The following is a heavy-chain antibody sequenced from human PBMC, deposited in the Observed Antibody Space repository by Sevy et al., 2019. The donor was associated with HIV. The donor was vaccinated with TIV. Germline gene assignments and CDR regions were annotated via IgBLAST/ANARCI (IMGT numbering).Heavy chain of an antibody. Sequence: GGSLRLSCAASGFTFSSYGMHWVRQAPGKGLEWVAFIRYDGSNKYYADSVKGRFTISRDNSKNTLYLQMNSLRAEDTAVHYCAKEGSYYCGLTVGDWFDPWGQGTLVTVSS. D-gene: IGHD3-10*01. CDR1: GFTFSSYG. CDR2: IRYDGSNK. J-gene: IGHJ5*02. CDR3: AKEGSYYCGLTVGDWFDP. V-gene: IGHV3-30*02.